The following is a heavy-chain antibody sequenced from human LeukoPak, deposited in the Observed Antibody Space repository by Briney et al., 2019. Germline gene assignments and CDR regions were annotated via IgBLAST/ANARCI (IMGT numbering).Heavy chain of an antibody. D-gene: IGHD4-17*01. CDR1: GFTFTSSA. Sequence: SVKVSCKASGFTFTSSAVQWVRQARGQRLEWIRWIVVGSGNTNYAQKFQERVTITRDMSTSTAYMELSSLRSEDTAVYYCAAPPETDYGDYAAPRDYYYGMDVWGKGTTVTVSS. J-gene: IGHJ6*04. V-gene: IGHV1-58*01. CDR3: AAPPETDYGDYAAPRDYYYGMDV. CDR2: IVVGSGNT.